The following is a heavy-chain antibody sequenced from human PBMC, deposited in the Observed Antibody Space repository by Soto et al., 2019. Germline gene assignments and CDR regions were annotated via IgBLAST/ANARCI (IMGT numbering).Heavy chain of an antibody. CDR1: GDSISTYY. CDR2: TYITGDT. Sequence: PETLSLTCSVSGDSISTYYWSWIRKSAGKGLEWIGRTYITGDTNYNPSLKSRLTMSVDTSKNQLSLKLSSVTAADTAVYYCAREYTETVDGPTPFYFDYWCQGTPVT. V-gene: IGHV4-4*07. D-gene: IGHD6-19*01. J-gene: IGHJ4*02. CDR3: AREYTETVDGPTPFYFDY.